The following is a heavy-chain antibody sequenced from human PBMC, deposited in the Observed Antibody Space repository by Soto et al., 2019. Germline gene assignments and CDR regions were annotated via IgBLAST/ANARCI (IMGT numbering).Heavy chain of an antibody. V-gene: IGHV4-59*08. J-gene: IGHJ4*02. CDR1: GGSISSYY. Sequence: SETLSLTCTVSGGSISSYYWSWIRQPPGKGLEWIGYIYYSGSTNYNPSLKSRVTISVDTSKNQFSLKLSSVTAADTAVYYCARSYDFWSGYQPIYYFDYWGQGTLVTVPQ. CDR2: IYYSGST. D-gene: IGHD3-3*01. CDR3: ARSYDFWSGYQPIYYFDY.